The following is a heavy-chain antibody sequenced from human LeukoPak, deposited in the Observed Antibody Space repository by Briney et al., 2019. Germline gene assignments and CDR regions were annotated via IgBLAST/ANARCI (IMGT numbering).Heavy chain of an antibody. V-gene: IGHV3-13*01. J-gene: IGHJ4*02. D-gene: IGHD2-21*02. CDR3: ARGRLSFYYFDN. CDR2: INSAGDT. CDR1: RFTFSSYD. Sequence: PGGSLRPSCAASRFTFSSYDMHWVRQVVGKGLEWVSTINSAGDTYYSDSVKGRFTISRENAKNSLYLQMKSLRAGDTAVYYCARGRLSFYYFDNWGQGTLVTVSS.